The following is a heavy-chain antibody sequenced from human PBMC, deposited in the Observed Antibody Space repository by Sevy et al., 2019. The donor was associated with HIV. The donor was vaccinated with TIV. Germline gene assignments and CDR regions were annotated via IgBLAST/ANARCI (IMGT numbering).Heavy chain of an antibody. Sequence: GGSLRLSCAASGFTFSNAWMSWVRQAPGKGLEWVGRIKTKNEGGTIDYAAPVKGRFTISRDDSKNTLSLQMNSLKTVKTAVYYCTTDPITLFGVVISEAGPDYWGQGTLVTVSS. J-gene: IGHJ4*02. D-gene: IGHD3-3*01. V-gene: IGHV3-15*01. CDR2: IKTKNEGGTI. CDR1: GFTFSNAW. CDR3: TTDPITLFGVVISEAGPDY.